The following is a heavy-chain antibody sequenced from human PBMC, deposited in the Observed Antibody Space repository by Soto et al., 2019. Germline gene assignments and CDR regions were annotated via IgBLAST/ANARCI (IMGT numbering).Heavy chain of an antibody. CDR1: GFTFSSYA. CDR2: ISGSGGST. V-gene: IGHV3-23*01. D-gene: IGHD1-26*01. Sequence: EVQLLESGGGLVQPGGSLRLSCAASGFTFSSYAMSWVRQAPGKGLEWVSAISGSGGSTYYADSVKGRFTISRDNSKNTLYLQMNSLRAEDTAVYYCAKEGRIVGDVDNWFDPWGQGTLVTVSS. CDR3: AKEGRIVGDVDNWFDP. J-gene: IGHJ5*02.